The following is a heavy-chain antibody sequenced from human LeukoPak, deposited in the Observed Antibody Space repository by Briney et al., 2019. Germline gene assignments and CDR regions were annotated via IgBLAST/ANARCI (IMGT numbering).Heavy chain of an antibody. J-gene: IGHJ4*02. CDR3: ARFGSSERPYGSSSDY. Sequence: GGSLRLSGAASGFTFNTNDRNRVRQAPGKGLEWVSGISGSGNNTYYTNSVKGRFTISRANSKNTLYLQMNNLRAEDTAVYYCARFGSSERPYGSSSDYWGQGVLVTVSA. V-gene: IGHV3-23*01. D-gene: IGHD3-10*01. CDR1: GFTFNTND. CDR2: ISGSGNNT.